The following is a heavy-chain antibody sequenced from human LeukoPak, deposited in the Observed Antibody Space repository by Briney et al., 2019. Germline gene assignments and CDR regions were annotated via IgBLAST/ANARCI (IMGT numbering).Heavy chain of an antibody. D-gene: IGHD1-26*01. V-gene: IGHV4-34*01. Sequence: SETLSLTCAVYGGSFSGYYWSWIRQPPGKGLEWIGEINHSGSTNYNPSLKSRVTISVDTSKNQFSLKLSSVTAADTAVYYSARRGSGSYTHWGQGTLVTVSS. J-gene: IGHJ4*02. CDR3: ARRGSGSYTH. CDR2: INHSGST. CDR1: GGSFSGYY.